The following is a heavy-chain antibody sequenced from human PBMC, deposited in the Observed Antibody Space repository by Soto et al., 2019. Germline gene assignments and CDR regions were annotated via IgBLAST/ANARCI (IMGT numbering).Heavy chain of an antibody. CDR3: AKDGAWRLNYYYYDMDV. CDR2: ISGSGERT. D-gene: IGHD3-3*01. V-gene: IGHV3-23*01. Sequence: EVQLLESGGGLVQPGGSLRLSCAASGFTFSMFAMTWVRQAPGKGLEWVSAISGSGERTYYADSVQGRFTISRDNSKNTLSLQMITLRAEDTAVYFCAKDGAWRLNYYYYDMDVWGKGTTVTVSS. J-gene: IGHJ6*03. CDR1: GFTFSMFA.